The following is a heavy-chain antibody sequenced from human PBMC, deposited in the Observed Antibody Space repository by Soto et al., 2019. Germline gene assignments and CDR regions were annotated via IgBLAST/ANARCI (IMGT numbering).Heavy chain of an antibody. V-gene: IGHV1-18*01. CDR1: GYTFTSYA. Sequence: GASVNVSCKSSGYTFTSYAISWVRQAPGQGLEWMGWLSPYNGDTNYAQNFQGRVTVTTDTSTDTAYMELRSLRSDDTAVYYCATVVGAVPYWGQGTPVTVSS. CDR3: ATVVGAVPY. J-gene: IGHJ4*02. CDR2: LSPYNGDT. D-gene: IGHD1-26*01.